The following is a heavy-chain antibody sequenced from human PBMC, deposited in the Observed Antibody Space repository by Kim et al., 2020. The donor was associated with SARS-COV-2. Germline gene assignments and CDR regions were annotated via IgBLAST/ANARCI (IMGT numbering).Heavy chain of an antibody. Sequence: GGSLRLSCAAFEFTFRSYAMHWIRQAPGKGLEWVSAISGSGDNTYYADSVKGRFTISRDNSESTVYLQMNSLRADDTALYYCAKDAGDWIRNYIDCWGQGTLVAVSS. CDR2: ISGSGDNT. J-gene: IGHJ4*02. D-gene: IGHD1-1*01. CDR1: EFTFRSYA. CDR3: AKDAGDWIRNYIDC. V-gene: IGHV3-23*01.